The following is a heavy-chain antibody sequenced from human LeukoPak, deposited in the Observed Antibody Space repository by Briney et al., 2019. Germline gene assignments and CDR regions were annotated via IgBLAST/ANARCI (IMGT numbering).Heavy chain of an antibody. CDR1: GFTFSSYA. D-gene: IGHD4-11*01. CDR2: ISASGGST. CDR3: AKARWDYGNYLGGFDP. J-gene: IGHJ5*02. V-gene: IGHV3-23*01. Sequence: PGGSLRLSCAASGFTFSSYAMSWVRQAPGKGLEWVSTISASGGSTYYADSVKGRFTISRDNSKNTLYLQMNSLRAEDTAVYYCAKARWDYGNYLGGFDPWGQGTLVTVSS.